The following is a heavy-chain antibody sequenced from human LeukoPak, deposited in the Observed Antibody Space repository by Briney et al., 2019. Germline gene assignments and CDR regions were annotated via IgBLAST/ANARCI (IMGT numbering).Heavy chain of an antibody. Sequence: PSETLSLTCTVSGGSISSSSYYWGWIRQPPGKGLEWIGSIYYSGSTYYNPSLKSRVTISVDTSKNQFSLKLSSVTAADTAVYYCARAVITMIVPSGDWFDPWGQGTLVTVSS. V-gene: IGHV4-39*07. CDR1: GGSISSSSYY. J-gene: IGHJ5*02. CDR3: ARAVITMIVPSGDWFDP. D-gene: IGHD3-22*01. CDR2: IYYSGST.